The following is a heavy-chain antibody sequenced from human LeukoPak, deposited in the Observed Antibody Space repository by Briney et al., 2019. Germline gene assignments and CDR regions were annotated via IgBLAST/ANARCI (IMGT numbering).Heavy chain of an antibody. V-gene: IGHV1-2*02. CDR3: ARVLSGGAAAGGDAFDI. Sequence: ASVKVSCKASGYTFTGYYMHWVRQAPGQGLEWMGWINPNSGGTNYAQKFQGRVTMTRDTSISTAYMELSRLRSDDTAVYYCARVLSGGAAAGGDAFDIWGQGTMVTVSS. CDR2: INPNSGGT. J-gene: IGHJ3*02. CDR1: GYTFTGYY. D-gene: IGHD6-13*01.